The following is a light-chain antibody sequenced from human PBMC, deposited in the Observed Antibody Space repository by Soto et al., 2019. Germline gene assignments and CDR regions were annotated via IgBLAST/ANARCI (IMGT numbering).Light chain of an antibody. J-gene: IGKJ1*01. CDR2: SAS. V-gene: IGKV3-20*01. Sequence: EVVLTQSPGTLSLSPGDRATLSCRASQSVRSTYLAWYQQRPGQAPRLLVYSASGRASGIPDRFSVSGSGTDFALTISRLEPEDFAVHVCQRYRTTPPPWTFGEGTKVDIK. CDR1: QSVRSTY. CDR3: QRYRTTPPPWT.